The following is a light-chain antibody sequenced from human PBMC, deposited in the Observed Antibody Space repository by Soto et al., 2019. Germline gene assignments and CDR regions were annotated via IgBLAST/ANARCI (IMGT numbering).Light chain of an antibody. CDR3: HHYGGSQYT. CDR1: QTVGSSF. V-gene: IGKV3-20*01. Sequence: EIVLTQSPGTLSLSPGDGATLSCRASQTVGSSFLGWYQQKPGQAPRLIMYGASNRATGIPDRFTGRGSGTDFTLTISRLDHEDFAVYYCHHYGGSQYTFGQGTKLEI. CDR2: GAS. J-gene: IGKJ2*01.